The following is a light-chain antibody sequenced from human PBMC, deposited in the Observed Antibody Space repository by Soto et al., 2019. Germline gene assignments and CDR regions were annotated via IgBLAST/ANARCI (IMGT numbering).Light chain of an antibody. CDR3: QQYYTSWWT. CDR1: QRGLSTSMNKNF. Sequence: DIVMTKSPDSMAVSLGERATINCKSSQRGLSTSMNKNFLAWYQEKPGQPPRLLIYWASTRESGVPDRFSGGGSGTDFTLTISSLQAEDGAVYYCQQYYTSWWTFGQGTKVEIK. CDR2: WAS. J-gene: IGKJ1*01. V-gene: IGKV4-1*01.